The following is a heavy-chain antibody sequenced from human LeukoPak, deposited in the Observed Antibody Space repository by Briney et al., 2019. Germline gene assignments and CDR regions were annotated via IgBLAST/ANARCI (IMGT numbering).Heavy chain of an antibody. D-gene: IGHD2-8*01. V-gene: IGHV3-33*01. Sequence: GGPLRLSCAASGFTFSSYGMHWVRQAPGKGLEWVADIWFDGKNEHFADSVKGRFTISRDNSKNTMYLQINSLRAEDTAVYYCARDRHCANGVCHSPPGMDVWGQGNTVTVSS. CDR1: GFTFSSYG. J-gene: IGHJ6*02. CDR3: ARDRHCANGVCHSPPGMDV. CDR2: IWFDGKNE.